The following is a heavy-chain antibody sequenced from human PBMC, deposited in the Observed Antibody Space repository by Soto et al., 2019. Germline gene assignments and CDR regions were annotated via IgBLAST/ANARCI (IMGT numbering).Heavy chain of an antibody. J-gene: IGHJ6*02. CDR2: ISGGSSFI. V-gene: IGHV3-21*01. CDR3: ARGKGMDV. Sequence: EVQLVESGGGLVKPGGSLRLSCAASGFTFSSYSMNWVRQAPGKGLEWVSSISGGSSFIYYADSVKGRFTISRDNAKNSLYLQMTSLSAEDTAVYYCARGKGMDVWGQGTTVTVSS. CDR1: GFTFSSYS.